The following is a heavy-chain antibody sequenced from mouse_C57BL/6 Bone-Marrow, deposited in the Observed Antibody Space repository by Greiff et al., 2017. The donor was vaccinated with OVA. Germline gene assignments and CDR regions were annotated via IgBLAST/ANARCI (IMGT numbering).Heavy chain of an antibody. J-gene: IGHJ2*01. Sequence: QVQLHQSGAELVRPGTSVKLSCKASGYTFTSYWMHWVKQRPGQGLEWIGVIDPSDSYTNYNQKFKGKATLTVDTSSSTAYMQLSSLTSEDSAVYYCALYSNYDYWGQGTTLTVSS. D-gene: IGHD2-5*01. CDR2: IDPSDSYT. CDR3: ALYSNYDY. V-gene: IGHV1-59*01. CDR1: GYTFTSYW.